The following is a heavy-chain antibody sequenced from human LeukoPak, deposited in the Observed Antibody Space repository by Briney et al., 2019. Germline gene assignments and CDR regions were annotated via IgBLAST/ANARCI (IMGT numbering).Heavy chain of an antibody. CDR2: INPNSGGT. J-gene: IGHJ3*02. CDR3: ARVGKGYCSGGSCYSPLAKNAFDI. CDR1: GYTFTGYY. D-gene: IGHD2-15*01. Sequence: GASVKVSCKASGYTFTGYYMHWVRQAPGQGLEWMGWINPNSGGTNYAQKFQGRVTMTRDTSISTAYMELSRLRSDDTAVYYCARVGKGYCSGGSCYSPLAKNAFDIWGQGTMVTVSS. V-gene: IGHV1-2*02.